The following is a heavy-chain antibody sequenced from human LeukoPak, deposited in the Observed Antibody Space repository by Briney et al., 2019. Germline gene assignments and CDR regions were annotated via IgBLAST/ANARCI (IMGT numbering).Heavy chain of an antibody. D-gene: IGHD4-17*01. CDR2: VSVRGGAT. Sequence: GGSLRLSCAASGFTFSSYAMSWVRQAPGKGLEWVSAVSVRGGATYYADSVKGRFTISRDNSKNTLYLQMNGLRAEDTAIYFCAKTTEDTFDYWGQGTLVTVSS. CDR1: GFTFSSYA. V-gene: IGHV3-23*01. CDR3: AKTTEDTFDY. J-gene: IGHJ4*02.